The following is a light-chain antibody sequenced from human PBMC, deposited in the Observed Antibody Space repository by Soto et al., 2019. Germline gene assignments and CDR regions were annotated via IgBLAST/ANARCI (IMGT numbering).Light chain of an antibody. CDR1: SSDVGAYNF. V-gene: IGLV2-14*03. CDR2: DVS. J-gene: IGLJ1*01. CDR3: RSYTSSSTHV. Sequence: QSVLTQPASVSGSLGQSITISCTGTSSDVGAYNFVSWYQQHPGKVPKLMIFDVSSRPSGVTDRFSGSKSGNTASLTIAGLQAEDEGDYYCRSYTSSSTHVFGSGTKLTDL.